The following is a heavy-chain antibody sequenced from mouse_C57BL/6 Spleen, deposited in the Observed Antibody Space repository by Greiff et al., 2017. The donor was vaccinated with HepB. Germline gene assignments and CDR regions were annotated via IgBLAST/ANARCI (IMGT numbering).Heavy chain of an antibody. CDR1: GYSFTGYF. Sequence: VHVKQSGPELVKPGDSVKISCKASGYSFTGYFMNWVMQSHGKSLEWIGRINPYNGDTFYNQKFKGKATLTVDKSSSTANMELRSLTAEDSAVYYCARDDYDRGFAYWGQGTLVTVSA. CDR2: INPYNGDT. J-gene: IGHJ3*01. V-gene: IGHV1-20*01. D-gene: IGHD2-4*01. CDR3: ARDDYDRGFAY.